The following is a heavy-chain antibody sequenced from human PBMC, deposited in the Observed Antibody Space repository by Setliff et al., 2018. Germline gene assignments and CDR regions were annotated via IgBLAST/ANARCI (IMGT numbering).Heavy chain of an antibody. CDR3: ARQQQLVIGSTAYYYYGMDV. V-gene: IGHV4-39*07. D-gene: IGHD6-13*01. CDR1: GGSISSSSYY. CDR2: IYYSGST. Sequence: KTSETLSLTCTVSGGSISSSSYYWGWIRQPPGKGLEWIGIIYYSGSTYYNPSLKSRVTISVDTSKNQFSLKLSSVTAADTAVYYCARQQQLVIGSTAYYYYGMDVWGQGTTVT. J-gene: IGHJ6*02.